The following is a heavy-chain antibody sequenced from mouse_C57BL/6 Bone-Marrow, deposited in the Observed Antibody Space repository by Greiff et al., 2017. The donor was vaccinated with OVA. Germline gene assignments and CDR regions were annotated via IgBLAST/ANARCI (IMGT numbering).Heavy chain of an antibody. V-gene: IGHV14-3*01. CDR1: GFNIKNTY. J-gene: IGHJ4*01. CDR3: ARRTAQDAMDY. Sequence: VLLQQSVAELLTPGASAQLSSTASGFNIKNTYMHWVKQRPEQGLEWIGRIDPANGNTKYAPKFQGKATITADTSSNTAYLQLSSLTSEDTAIYYCARRTAQDAMDYWGQGTSVTVSS. D-gene: IGHD3-2*02. CDR2: IDPANGNT.